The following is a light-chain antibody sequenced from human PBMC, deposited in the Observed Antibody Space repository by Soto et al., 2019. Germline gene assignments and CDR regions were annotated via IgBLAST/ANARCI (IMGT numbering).Light chain of an antibody. CDR3: QQYATSPRT. V-gene: IGKV3-20*01. CDR1: QSVSSN. J-gene: IGKJ4*01. CDR2: GAS. Sequence: EIVMTQSPATLSVSPGERATLSCRASQSVSSNLAWYQQKPGQVPRLLIYGASRRATGVPDRFTGSGSGTDFYLTIDRLEPEDAAMYYCQQYATSPRTFGGGTKVDNK.